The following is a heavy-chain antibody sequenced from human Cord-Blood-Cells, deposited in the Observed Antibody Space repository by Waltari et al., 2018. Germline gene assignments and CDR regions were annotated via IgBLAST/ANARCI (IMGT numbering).Heavy chain of an antibody. Sequence: EVKLVESGGGLVQPGGSLRLSCSASVFPVSRNYMSWVRQAPGKGLECVSVIYSGGSTYYADSVKGRFTISRHNSKNTLYLQMNSLRAEDTAVYYCASTIGSYYDYWGQGTLVTVSS. CDR1: VFPVSRNY. V-gene: IGHV3-53*04. CDR3: ASTIGSYYDY. J-gene: IGHJ4*02. D-gene: IGHD1-26*01. CDR2: IYSGGST.